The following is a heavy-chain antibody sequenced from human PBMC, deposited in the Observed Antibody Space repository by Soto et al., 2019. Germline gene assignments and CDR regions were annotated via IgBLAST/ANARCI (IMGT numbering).Heavy chain of an antibody. CDR2: NSDSGGST. J-gene: IGHJ6*02. CDR3: AKAGAFGVTGDV. V-gene: IGHV3-23*01. D-gene: IGHD3-3*01. Sequence: EVQVLESGGGLVQPGGSLRLSCAASGFTFSSYAMSWVRQAPGKGLEWVSGNSDSGGSTYYADSVKGRFTISRDNSKNTRYLQMNSLRVEDTAVYYGAKAGAFGVTGDVWGQGTAVTVSS. CDR1: GFTFSSYA.